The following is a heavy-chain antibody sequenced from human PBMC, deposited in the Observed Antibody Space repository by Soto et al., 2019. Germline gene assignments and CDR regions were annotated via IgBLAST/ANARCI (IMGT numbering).Heavy chain of an antibody. CDR1: GGSISSGGYY. Sequence: QVQLQESGPGLVKPSQTLSLTCTVSGGSISSGGYYWSWIRQHPGKGLEWIGYIYYSGSTYYNPSLKSRVTISVDTSKNQFSLKLSSVTXADTAVYYCARDRKREQLWLPAPTLQFDYWGQGTLVTVSS. D-gene: IGHD5-18*01. J-gene: IGHJ4*02. CDR2: IYYSGST. CDR3: ARDRKREQLWLPAPTLQFDY. V-gene: IGHV4-31*03.